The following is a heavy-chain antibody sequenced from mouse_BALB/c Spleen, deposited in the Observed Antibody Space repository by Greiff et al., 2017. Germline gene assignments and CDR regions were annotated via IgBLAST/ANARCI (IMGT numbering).Heavy chain of an antibody. V-gene: IGHV14-1*02. CDR2: IDPENGNT. CDR1: GFNIKDYY. Sequence: VQLQQSGAELVRPGALVKLSCKASGFNIKDYYMHWVKQRPEQGLEWIGWIDPENGNTIYDPKFQGKASITADTSSNTAYLQLSSLTSEDTAVYYCARRGMGYYFDYWGQGTTLTVSS. J-gene: IGHJ2*01. CDR3: ARRGMGYYFDY.